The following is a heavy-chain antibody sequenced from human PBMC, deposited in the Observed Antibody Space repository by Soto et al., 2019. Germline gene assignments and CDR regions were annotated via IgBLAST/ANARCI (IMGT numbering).Heavy chain of an antibody. D-gene: IGHD5-12*01. CDR2: IYPGDSDT. CDR1: GYSFTSYW. V-gene: IGHV5-51*01. Sequence: PGESMKISCKGSGYSFTSYWIGWVRQMPGKGLEWMGIIYPGDSDTRYSPSFQGQVTISADKSISTAYLQWSSLKASDTAMYYCASQEFRGNYGMDVWGQGTTVTVSS. CDR3: ASQEFRGNYGMDV. J-gene: IGHJ6*02.